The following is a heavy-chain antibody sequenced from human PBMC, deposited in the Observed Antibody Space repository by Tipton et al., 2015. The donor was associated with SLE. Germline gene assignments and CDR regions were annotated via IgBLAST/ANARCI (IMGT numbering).Heavy chain of an antibody. CDR1: GFSISTGSY. CDR2: GYYSGNT. D-gene: IGHD6-13*01. Sequence: TLSLTCAVSGFSISTGSYLGWVRQPPGQGLEWIGSGYYSGNTYYNPSLESRVTISLDMSKNQFSLRLTSVTAADTAVDFCARQGDNSSWNYYWFDPWGQGALVTVSS. V-gene: IGHV4-38-2*01. CDR3: ARQGDNSSWNYYWFDP. J-gene: IGHJ5*02.